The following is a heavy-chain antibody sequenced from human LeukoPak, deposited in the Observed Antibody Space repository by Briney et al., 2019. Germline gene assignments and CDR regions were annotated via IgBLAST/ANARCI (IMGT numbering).Heavy chain of an antibody. CDR3: AREGYCSSTSCYGWFDP. V-gene: IGHV1-2*02. CDR2: INPNSGGT. Sequence: GASVTVSCKASGYTFTGYYMHWVRQAPGQGLEWMGWINPNSGGTNYAQKFQGRVTMTRDTSISTAYMELSRLRSDDTAVYYCAREGYCSSTSCYGWFDPWGQGTLVTVSS. D-gene: IGHD2-2*01. J-gene: IGHJ5*02. CDR1: GYTFTGYY.